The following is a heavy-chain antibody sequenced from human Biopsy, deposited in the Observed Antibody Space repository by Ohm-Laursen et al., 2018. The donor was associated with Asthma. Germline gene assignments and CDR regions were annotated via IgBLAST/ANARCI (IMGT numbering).Heavy chain of an antibody. D-gene: IGHD7-27*01. Sequence: VASVKVSCKASGFTFMGYHIFWMRQAPGQGLEWMGRINPNGGGTHYAQKFQGRVTLTRDTSNSTAYMDLSALTSDDTAVYYCARGQKSPGDRWFDPWGQGTLVTVSS. CDR1: GFTFMGYH. CDR2: INPNGGGT. CDR3: ARGQKSPGDRWFDP. V-gene: IGHV1-2*06. J-gene: IGHJ5*02.